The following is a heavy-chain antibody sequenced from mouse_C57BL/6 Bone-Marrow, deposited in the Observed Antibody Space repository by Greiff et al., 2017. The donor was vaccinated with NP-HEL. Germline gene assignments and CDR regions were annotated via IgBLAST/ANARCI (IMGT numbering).Heavy chain of an antibody. CDR2: ISNLAYSI. Sequence: EVQLVESGGGLVQPGGSLKLSCAASGFTFSDYGMAWVRQAPRKGPEWVAFISNLAYSIYYADTVTGRFTISRENAKNTLYLEMSSLRSEDTAMYYCARHDGYLAYWGQGTLVTVSA. CDR3: ARHDGYLAY. V-gene: IGHV5-15*01. CDR1: GFTFSDYG. D-gene: IGHD2-3*01. J-gene: IGHJ3*01.